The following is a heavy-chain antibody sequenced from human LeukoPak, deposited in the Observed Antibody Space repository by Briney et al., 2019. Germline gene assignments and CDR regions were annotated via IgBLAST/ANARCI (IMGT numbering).Heavy chain of an antibody. CDR1: GYSFTSYW. Sequence: GESLKISCKGSGYSFTSYWIGWVRQMPGKGLEWMGIIYPGDSDTRYSPSFQGQVTISADKSISTAYLQWSSLKASDTAMYYCARLSAGRRHPGEPPYMDVWGKGTTVTVSS. CDR2: IYPGDSDT. D-gene: IGHD1-14*01. J-gene: IGHJ6*03. V-gene: IGHV5-51*01. CDR3: ARLSAGRRHPGEPPYMDV.